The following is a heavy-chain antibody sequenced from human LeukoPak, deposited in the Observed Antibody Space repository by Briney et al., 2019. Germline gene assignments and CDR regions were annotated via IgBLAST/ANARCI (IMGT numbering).Heavy chain of an antibody. V-gene: IGHV4-59*01. CDR3: AREKAPYTFDY. CDR1: GGSISNYY. Sequence: SETLSLTXTVSGGSISNYYWSWIRQPPGKGLEWIGYIYYSGSTNYNPSLKSRVTISVDTSKNQFSLKLSSVTAADTAVYYCAREKAPYTFDYWGQGTQVTVSS. J-gene: IGHJ4*02. CDR2: IYYSGST.